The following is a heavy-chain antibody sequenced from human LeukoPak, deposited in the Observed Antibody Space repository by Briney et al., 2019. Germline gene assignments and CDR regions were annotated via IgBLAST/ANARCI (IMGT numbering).Heavy chain of an antibody. D-gene: IGHD3-3*01. CDR1: GGTFSSYA. Sequence: ASVTVSCKASGGTFSSYAISWVRQAPGQGLEWMGGIIPIFGTANYAQKFQGRVTITTDESTSTAYMELSSLRSEDTAVYYCARGPYDFWSGYSDSWGQGTLVTVSS. CDR3: ARGPYDFWSGYSDS. V-gene: IGHV1-69*05. J-gene: IGHJ5*02. CDR2: IIPIFGTA.